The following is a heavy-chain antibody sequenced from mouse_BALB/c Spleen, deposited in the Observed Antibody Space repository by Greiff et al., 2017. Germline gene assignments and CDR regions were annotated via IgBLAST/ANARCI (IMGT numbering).Heavy chain of an antibody. CDR2: ISSGGSYT. D-gene: IGHD2-2*01. CDR3: ARGYYGYDGDYFDY. V-gene: IGHV5-9-3*01. Sequence: EVKLMESGGGLVKPGGSLKLSCAASGFTFSSYATSWVRQTPEKRLEWVATISSGGSYTYYPDSVKGRFTISRDNAKNTLYLQMSSLRSEDTAMYYCARGYYGYDGDYFDYWGQGTTLTVSS. CDR1: GFTFSSYA. J-gene: IGHJ2*01.